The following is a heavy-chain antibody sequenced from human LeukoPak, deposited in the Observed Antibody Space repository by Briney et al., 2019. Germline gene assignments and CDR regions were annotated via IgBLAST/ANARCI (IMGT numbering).Heavy chain of an antibody. V-gene: IGHV3-30*04. CDR2: ISYDGSNK. CDR1: GFTFSSYV. J-gene: IGHJ4*02. D-gene: IGHD3-22*01. Sequence: PGGSLRLSCAASGFTFSSYVMHWVRQAPGKGLEWVAVISYDGSNKYYADSVKGRFTISRDNSKNTLYLQMNSLGAEDTAMYYCARDPDYESSGYYYFDYWGQGTLVTVSS. CDR3: ARDPDYESSGYYYFDY.